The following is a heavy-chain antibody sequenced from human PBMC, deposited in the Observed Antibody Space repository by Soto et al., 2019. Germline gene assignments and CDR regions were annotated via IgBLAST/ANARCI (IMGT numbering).Heavy chain of an antibody. CDR3: AKDIEEVVYYYGMDV. J-gene: IGHJ6*02. V-gene: IGHV3-30*18. CDR1: GFTFSSYG. CDR2: ISYDGNNK. Sequence: QVQLVESGGGVVQPGKSLRLSCAAPGFTFSSYGMHWVRQAPGKGLEWVALISYDGNNKYYGDSVKGRFTIFRDNSKNTLFLQMNSLRAEDTAVYFCAKDIEEVVYYYGMDVWGHGTTVTVSS. D-gene: IGHD1-26*01.